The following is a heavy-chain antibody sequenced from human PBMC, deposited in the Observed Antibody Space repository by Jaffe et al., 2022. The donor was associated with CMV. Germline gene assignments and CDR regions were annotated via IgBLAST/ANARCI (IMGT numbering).Heavy chain of an antibody. CDR1: GFTFDNYA. Sequence: EVQLVESGGGLVQPGRSLRLSCAASGFTFDNYAMHWVRQVPGKGLEWVSSISYNSGSIGYADSLKGRFTISRDNAKNSLYLQMNSLRPEDTAFYYCAKDAGSTWYTAYFQHWGQGTLVTVSS. CDR3: AKDAGSTWYTAYFQH. J-gene: IGHJ1*01. CDR2: ISYNSGSI. D-gene: IGHD6-13*01. V-gene: IGHV3-9*01.